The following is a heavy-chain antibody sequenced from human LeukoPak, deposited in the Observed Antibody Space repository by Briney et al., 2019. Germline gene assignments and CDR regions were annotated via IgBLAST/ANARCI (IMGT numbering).Heavy chain of an antibody. V-gene: IGHV3-23*01. CDR2: ISNSDYST. D-gene: IGHD1-14*01. CDR1: GFTFSSYA. J-gene: IGHJ4*02. CDR3: AKATGYLL. Sequence: GGSLRLSCAASGFTFSSYAMSWVRQAPGRGLEWVSTISNSDYSTYYADSVKGRFTISRANSENTLYLQMNNLRAEDTAVYYCAKATGYLLWGQGTLVTVSS.